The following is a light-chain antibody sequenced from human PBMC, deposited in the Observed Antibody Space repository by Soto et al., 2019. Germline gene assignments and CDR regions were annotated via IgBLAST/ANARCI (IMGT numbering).Light chain of an antibody. J-gene: IGLJ2*01. CDR1: SSNIGSNY. Sequence: QPVLTQPPSASGTPGQRVTISCSGSSSNIGSNYVYWYQQLPGTAPKLLIYRNNQRPSGVPDRFSGSKSGTSASLAISGLRSEDEADYYCAAWDDSLSHPVFGGGTKLTVL. CDR2: RNN. CDR3: AAWDDSLSHPV. V-gene: IGLV1-47*01.